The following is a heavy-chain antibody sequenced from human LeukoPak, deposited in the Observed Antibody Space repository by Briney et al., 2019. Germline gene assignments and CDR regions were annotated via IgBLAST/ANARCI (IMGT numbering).Heavy chain of an antibody. J-gene: IGHJ4*02. V-gene: IGHV3-33*06. CDR1: GFTFSNYG. CDR2: IYYDGSNK. CDR3: ANNFDY. Sequence: GGSLRLSCAASGFTFSNYGMHWVRQAPGMGLEWVALIYYDGSNKYYADSVKGRFTISRDNSKNTLYLQMDSLRAEDTAVYYCANNFDYWGQGTLVTVSS.